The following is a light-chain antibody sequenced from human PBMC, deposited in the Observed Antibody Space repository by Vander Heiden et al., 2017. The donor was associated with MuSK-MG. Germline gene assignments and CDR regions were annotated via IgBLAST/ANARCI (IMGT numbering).Light chain of an antibody. J-gene: IGKJ5*01. CDR1: QSVSSY. CDR2: DAS. CDR3: QQRSKWPPIT. V-gene: IGKV3-11*01. Sequence: EIVLTQSPATLSLSPGERATLSCRASQSVSSYLAWYQQKPGQAPRLLIYDASNRATGIPARFSGSGSGTDFTLTISSLEPEDLAVYYCQQRSKWPPITFGQGTRLEIK.